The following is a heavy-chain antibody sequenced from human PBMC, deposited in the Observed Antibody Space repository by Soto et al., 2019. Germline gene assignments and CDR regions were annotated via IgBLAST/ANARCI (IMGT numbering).Heavy chain of an antibody. D-gene: IGHD2-15*01. V-gene: IGHV3-66*01. Sequence: GGSLRLSCAASGFTVSSNYMSLVRQAPGKRLEWVSVIYSGGSTYYADSVKGRFIISRDDSKNTLFLQMNSLRAEDTAVYYCATAKLLLPWLFDYWGQGTQVTVSS. J-gene: IGHJ4*02. CDR3: ATAKLLLPWLFDY. CDR1: GFTVSSNY. CDR2: IYSGGST.